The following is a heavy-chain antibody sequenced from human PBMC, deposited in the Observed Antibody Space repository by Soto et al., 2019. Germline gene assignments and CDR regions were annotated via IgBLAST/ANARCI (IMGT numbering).Heavy chain of an antibody. CDR1: GFSLTTNLVV. CDR2: IYWDDDR. J-gene: IGHJ4*02. CDR3: AHKEFRTSSTFEF. V-gene: IGHV2-5*02. Sequence: SGPTLVNPTQTLTLTCTFSGFSLTTNLVVVAWILHPPGKSLECLALIYWDDDRHYSPSLTSSITITKDTSKNKVVLTMTKMETVDTATYYGAHKEFRTSSTFEFGGQGILVTVSS.